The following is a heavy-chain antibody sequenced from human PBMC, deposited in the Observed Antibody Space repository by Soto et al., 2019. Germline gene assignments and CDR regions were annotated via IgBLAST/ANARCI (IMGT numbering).Heavy chain of an antibody. CDR2: ISAGGGST. CDR3: AKVYSSGSYFPDY. CDR1: VFTFINYA. D-gene: IGHD3-22*01. Sequence: GWSLGLCCASSVFTFINYAMGWVRQTPGKGLEWVSAISAGGGSTYYADSVKGRFTISRDNSKNTVFLQLNSLSAEDTAVYYCAKVYSSGSYFPDYWGQGTLVTVSS. J-gene: IGHJ4*01. V-gene: IGHV3-23*01.